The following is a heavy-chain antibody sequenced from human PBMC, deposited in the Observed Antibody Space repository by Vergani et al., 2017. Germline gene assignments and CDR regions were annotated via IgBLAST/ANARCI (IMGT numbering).Heavy chain of an antibody. CDR3: ARDRKQGLVRDHRGYYYYGMDV. CDR1: GGSVSSGSYY. D-gene: IGHD6-19*01. CDR2: IYYSGST. J-gene: IGHJ6*02. V-gene: IGHV4-61*01. Sequence: QVQLQESGPGLVKPSETLSLTCTVSGGSVSSGSYYWSWIRQPPGKGLEWIGYIYYSGSTNYNPSLKSRVTISVDTSKNQFSLKLSSVTAADTAVYYCARDRKQGLVRDHRGYYYYGMDVWGQGTTVTVSS.